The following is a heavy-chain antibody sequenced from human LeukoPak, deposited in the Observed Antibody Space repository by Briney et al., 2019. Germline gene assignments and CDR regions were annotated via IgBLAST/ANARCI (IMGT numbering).Heavy chain of an antibody. V-gene: IGHV3-15*01. CDR1: GFTFSNAW. J-gene: IGHJ3*02. CDR3: TTDAYYYDSSGSVVPFDI. CDR2: IKSKTDGGTT. Sequence: GGSLRLSCAASGFTFSNAWMSWVRQAPGKGLEWVGRIKSKTDGGTTDYAAPVKGRFTISRDDSKNTLYLQMNSLKTEDTAVYYCTTDAYYYDSSGSVVPFDIWGQGTMVTVSS. D-gene: IGHD3-22*01.